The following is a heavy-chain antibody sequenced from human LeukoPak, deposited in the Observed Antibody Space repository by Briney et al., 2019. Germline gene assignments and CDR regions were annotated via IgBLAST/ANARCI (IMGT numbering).Heavy chain of an antibody. CDR1: GFTFSDYY. Sequence: GGSLRLSCAASGFTFSDYYMSWIRQAPGKGLEWVSYISSSGSTIYYADSVKGRFTTSRDNAKNSLYLQMNSLRAEDTAVYYCASAHYYDSSGYSFDYWGQGTLVTVSS. J-gene: IGHJ4*02. CDR3: ASAHYYDSSGYSFDY. V-gene: IGHV3-11*01. CDR2: ISSSGSTI. D-gene: IGHD3-22*01.